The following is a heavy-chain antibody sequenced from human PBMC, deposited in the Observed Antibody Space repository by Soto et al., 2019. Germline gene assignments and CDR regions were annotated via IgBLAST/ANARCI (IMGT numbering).Heavy chain of an antibody. V-gene: IGHV3-9*01. J-gene: IGHJ5*02. CDR3: AVTTSGWFDP. CDR1: GFTFDDYA. Sequence: EVPLVESGGGLVQPGRSLRLSCAASGFTFDDYAMHWVRQAPGKGLEWVSGISWNSGSIGYADSVKGRFTISRDNAKNSLYLQMNSLRAEDTALYYCAVTTSGWFDPWGQGTLVTVSS. D-gene: IGHD4-17*01. CDR2: ISWNSGSI.